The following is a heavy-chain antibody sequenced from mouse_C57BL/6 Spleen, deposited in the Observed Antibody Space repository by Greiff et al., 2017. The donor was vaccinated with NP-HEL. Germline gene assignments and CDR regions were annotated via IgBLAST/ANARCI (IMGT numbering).Heavy chain of an antibody. CDR2: ISDGGSYT. CDR1: GFTFSSYA. D-gene: IGHD1-1*01. V-gene: IGHV5-4*03. Sequence: DVKLVESGGGLVKPGGSLKLSCAASGFTFSSYAMSWVRQTPEKRLEWVATISDGGSYTYYPDNVKGRFTISRDNAKNNLYLQMSHLKSEDTAMYYCARGGGNYYGSSYDWYFDVWGTGTTVTVSS. CDR3: ARGGGNYYGSSYDWYFDV. J-gene: IGHJ1*03.